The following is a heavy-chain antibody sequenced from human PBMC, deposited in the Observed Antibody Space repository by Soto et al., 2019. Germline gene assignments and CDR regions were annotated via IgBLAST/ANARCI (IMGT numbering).Heavy chain of an antibody. CDR2: IKQDGSEK. V-gene: IGHV3-7*05. Sequence: PGGSLRLSCAASGFTFSSYWMSWVRQAPGKGLEWVANIKQDGSEKYYVDSVKGRFTISRDNAKNSLYLQMNSLRAEDTAVYYCARDPIAVNYYDSSGYSSLVPDAFDIWGQGTMVTVSS. J-gene: IGHJ3*02. D-gene: IGHD3-22*01. CDR3: ARDPIAVNYYDSSGYSSLVPDAFDI. CDR1: GFTFSSYW.